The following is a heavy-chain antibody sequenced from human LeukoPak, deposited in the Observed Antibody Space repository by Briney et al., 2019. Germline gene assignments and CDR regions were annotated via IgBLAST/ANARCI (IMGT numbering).Heavy chain of an antibody. Sequence: GGSLRLSCAASGFTFDDYGMSWVRQAPGKGLEWVSGINWNGGSTGYPDSVKGRFTISRDNAKNSLYLQMNSLRAEDTALYYCARAAYCSGGSCHKRVGMDVWGKGTTVTVSS. V-gene: IGHV3-20*04. CDR1: GFTFDDYG. CDR2: INWNGGST. CDR3: ARAAYCSGGSCHKRVGMDV. J-gene: IGHJ6*04. D-gene: IGHD2-15*01.